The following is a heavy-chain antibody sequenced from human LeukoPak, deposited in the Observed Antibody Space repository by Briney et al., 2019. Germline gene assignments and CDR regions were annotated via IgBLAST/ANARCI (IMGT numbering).Heavy chain of an antibody. CDR2: INPSGGST. CDR1: GYTFTSYY. D-gene: IGHD3-3*01. CDR3: ARAGDYDFWSGYYTGYFDY. V-gene: IGHV1-46*01. Sequence: GASVQVSCKASGYTFTSYYMHWVRQAPGQGLEWMGIINPSGGSTSYAQKFQGRVTMTRDTSTSTVYMELSSLRSEDTAVYYCARAGDYDFWSGYYTGYFDYWGQGTLVTVSS. J-gene: IGHJ4*02.